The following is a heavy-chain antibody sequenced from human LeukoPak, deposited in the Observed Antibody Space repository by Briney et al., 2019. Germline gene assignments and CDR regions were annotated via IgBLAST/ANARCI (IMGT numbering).Heavy chain of an antibody. J-gene: IGHJ4*02. CDR3: AKNYYDSSGYSWLGDY. CDR2: ISGSGGST. Sequence: GGSLRLSCAASGFTFSSYWMHWVRQAPGKGLEWVSAISGSGGSTYYADSVKGRFTISRDNSKNTLYLQMNSLRAEDTAVYYCAKNYYDSSGYSWLGDYWGQGTLVTVSS. D-gene: IGHD3-22*01. CDR1: GFTFSSYW. V-gene: IGHV3-23*01.